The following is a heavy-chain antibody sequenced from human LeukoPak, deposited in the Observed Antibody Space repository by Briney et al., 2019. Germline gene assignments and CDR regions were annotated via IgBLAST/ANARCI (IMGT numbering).Heavy chain of an antibody. Sequence: PGGSLRLSCAASGFTFSSYAMHWVRQAPGKGLEWAAVISYDGSNKYYADSVKGRFTISRDNSKNTLYLQMNSLRAEDTAVYYCARVRQQLVLWYYGMDVWGQGTTVTVSS. CDR2: ISYDGSNK. D-gene: IGHD6-13*01. CDR1: GFTFSSYA. J-gene: IGHJ6*02. V-gene: IGHV3-30-3*01. CDR3: ARVRQQLVLWYYGMDV.